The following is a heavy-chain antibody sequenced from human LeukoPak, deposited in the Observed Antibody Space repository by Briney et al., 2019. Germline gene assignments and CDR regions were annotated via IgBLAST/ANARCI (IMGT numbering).Heavy chain of an antibody. CDR2: IKQDGSEK. Sequence: PGGSLRLSCAASGFTFSSYWMSWVRQAPGKGLEWVANIKQDGSEKYYVDSVKGRFTISRDNAKNSLYLQMNSLRAEDTAVYYRARLDDFWSGYWGNYYYYMDVWGKGTTVTDSS. CDR3: ARLDDFWSGYWGNYYYYMDV. CDR1: GFTFSSYW. D-gene: IGHD3-3*01. J-gene: IGHJ6*03. V-gene: IGHV3-7*01.